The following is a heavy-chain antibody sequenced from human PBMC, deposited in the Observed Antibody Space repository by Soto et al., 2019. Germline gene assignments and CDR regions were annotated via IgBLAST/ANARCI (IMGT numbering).Heavy chain of an antibody. CDR1: GFTFSGDW. CDR3: ARGPRGLYHHDY. Sequence: EVQLVESGGGLVQPGGSLRLSCAASGFTFSGDWMHWVRQAAGKGLVWVSRINMDGSSTNYADSVKGRFTISRDNAKNTLYLQMNSLRVDDTAVYYCARGPRGLYHHDYRGQGALVTVSS. J-gene: IGHJ4*02. V-gene: IGHV3-74*01. CDR2: INMDGSST. D-gene: IGHD2-2*01.